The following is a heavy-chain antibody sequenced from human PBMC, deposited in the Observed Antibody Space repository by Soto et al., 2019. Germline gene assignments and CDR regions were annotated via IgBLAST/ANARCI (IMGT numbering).Heavy chain of an antibody. J-gene: IGHJ6*02. CDR1: GFTFSDYW. CDR2: IKQDGSEK. Sequence: GGSLRLSCAASGFTFSDYWMTWVRQAPGKGLEWVANIKQDGSEKCYVDSVKGRFIISRDNAKNSLYLQMNSLRAEDTAVYYCAGERGSKSMDVWGQGTTVTVSS. CDR3: AGERGSKSMDV. D-gene: IGHD2-15*01. V-gene: IGHV3-7*03.